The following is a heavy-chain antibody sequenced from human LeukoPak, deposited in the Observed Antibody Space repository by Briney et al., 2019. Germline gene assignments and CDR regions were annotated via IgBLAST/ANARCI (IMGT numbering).Heavy chain of an antibody. CDR3: ATESSAALDY. Sequence: GGSLRLSCATSGFSFSSTFLNWVRQAPGKGLQYVSSIDTVDYTYYADSVKGRFTISRDNAKNSLYLQMNSLRSEDTAVYFCATESSAALDYWGQGTLVTVSS. CDR2: IDTVDYT. V-gene: IGHV3-69-1*01. CDR1: GFSFSSTF. D-gene: IGHD6-13*01. J-gene: IGHJ4*02.